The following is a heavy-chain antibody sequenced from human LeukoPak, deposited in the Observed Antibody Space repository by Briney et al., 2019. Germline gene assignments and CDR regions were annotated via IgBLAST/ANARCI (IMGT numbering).Heavy chain of an antibody. V-gene: IGHV5-51*01. Sequence: GGALQISFKASGYSFSSFWIAWGRQMPGKGGEWMGIIYTGECVTRYSPSFQAHFPISADKPITPSYLQCSSLKASDTAIYYCARHGYYDFCSGQNWFDPWGQGTLVTVSS. J-gene: IGHJ5*02. CDR3: ARHGYYDFCSGQNWFDP. CDR1: GYSFSSFW. CDR2: IYTGECVT. D-gene: IGHD3-3*01.